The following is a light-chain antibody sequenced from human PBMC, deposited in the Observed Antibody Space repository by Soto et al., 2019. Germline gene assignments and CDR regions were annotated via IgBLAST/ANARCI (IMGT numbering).Light chain of an antibody. J-gene: IGLJ1*01. CDR3: NSYTSKSTGV. Sequence: QSALTQPASVSGSTGQSITISCTGSSSDVGGYNYVSWYQQHPGKAPKLIIYEVSTRPSGVSNRFSGSKSGNTASLTISGLQAEDESDYYCNSYTSKSTGVFGTGTKLTVL. CDR2: EVS. CDR1: SSDVGGYNY. V-gene: IGLV2-14*01.